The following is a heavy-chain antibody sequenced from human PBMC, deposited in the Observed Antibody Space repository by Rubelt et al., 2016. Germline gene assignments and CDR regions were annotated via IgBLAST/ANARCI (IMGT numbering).Heavy chain of an antibody. CDR3: AGAAYSSSSSYFDY. J-gene: IGHJ4*02. CDR2: ISRTSTII. CDR1: GFTFDDYA. D-gene: IGHD6-13*01. V-gene: IGHV3-9*01. Sequence: EVQLVESGGVVVQPGGSLRLSCAASGFTFDDYAMHWVRQAPGKGLEYVSYISRTSTIIDYADSVKGRFTISRVNAKKDRFRQSERLGVEETVVYYCAGAAYSSSSSYFDYWGQGTLVTVSS.